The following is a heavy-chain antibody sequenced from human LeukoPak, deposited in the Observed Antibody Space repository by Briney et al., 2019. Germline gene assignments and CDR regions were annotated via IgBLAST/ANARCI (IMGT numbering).Heavy chain of an antibody. J-gene: IGHJ4*02. CDR1: GFTFSSYE. D-gene: IGHD1-26*01. CDR2: IKEGGSEK. CDR3: ARESLLGGLDF. Sequence: QPGGSLRLSCAASGFTFSSYEMNWVRQAPGKGLEWVANIKEGGSEKYYVDSVKGRFTIFRDNAKNSLSLHMNSLRPEDTAVYYCARESLLGGLDFWGQGTLVIVSS. V-gene: IGHV3-7*04.